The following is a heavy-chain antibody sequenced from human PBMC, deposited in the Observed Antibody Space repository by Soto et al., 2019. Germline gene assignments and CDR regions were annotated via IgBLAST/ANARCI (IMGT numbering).Heavy chain of an antibody. CDR2: ISGGGST. D-gene: IGHD3-16*01. V-gene: IGHV3-53*01. CDR1: GFTVSSNY. Sequence: EVQLVESGGGLIQPGGSLRLSCAASGFTVSSNYMSLVRQAPGKGLEWVSHISGGGSTYYSDSVNGRFTISRDNYKNTLNLVMTLLRAEETAVSYCARGSPSRTYFGEYYFDCWGQGSLVTFSS. J-gene: IGHJ4*02. CDR3: ARGSPSRTYFGEYYFDC.